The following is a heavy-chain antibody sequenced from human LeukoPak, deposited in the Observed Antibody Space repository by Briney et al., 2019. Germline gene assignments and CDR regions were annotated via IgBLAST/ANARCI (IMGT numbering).Heavy chain of an antibody. CDR1: GFTFSSYG. CDR3: AKEDTSPTTVTTWDWFDP. J-gene: IGHJ5*02. Sequence: GGTLRLPCAASGFTFSSYGMSWVRQAPGKGLEWVSAISGSGGSTYYADSVKGRFTISRDNSKNTLYLQMNSLRAEDTAVYYCAKEDTSPTTVTTWDWFDPWGQGTLVTVSS. V-gene: IGHV3-23*01. CDR2: ISGSGGST. D-gene: IGHD4-17*01.